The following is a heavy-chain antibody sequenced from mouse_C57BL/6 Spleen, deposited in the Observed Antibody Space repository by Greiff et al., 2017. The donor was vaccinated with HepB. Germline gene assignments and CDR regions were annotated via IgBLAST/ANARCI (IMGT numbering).Heavy chain of an antibody. D-gene: IGHD1-1*01. CDR2: ISNGGGST. CDR3: AREENYLITTVVAHWYFDV. CDR1: GFTFSDYY. J-gene: IGHJ1*03. V-gene: IGHV5-12*01. Sequence: EVQLVESGGGLVQPGGSLKLSCAASGFTFSDYYMYWVRQTPEKRLEWVAYISNGGGSTYYPDTVKGRFTISRDNAKNTLYLQMSRLKSEDTAMYYCAREENYLITTVVAHWYFDVWGTGTTVTVSS.